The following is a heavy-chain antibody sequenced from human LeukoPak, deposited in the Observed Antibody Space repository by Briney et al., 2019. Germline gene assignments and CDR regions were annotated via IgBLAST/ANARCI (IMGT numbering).Heavy chain of an antibody. D-gene: IGHD2-15*01. Sequence: ASVKVSCKASGYTFTSYGISWVRQAPGQGLEWMGWISAYNGNSNYAQKLQGRVTMTTDASTSTAYMELRSLRSDDTAVYYCAREYCSGGSCFDPWGQGTLVTVSS. CDR3: AREYCSGGSCFDP. J-gene: IGHJ5*02. CDR2: ISAYNGNS. V-gene: IGHV1-18*01. CDR1: GYTFTSYG.